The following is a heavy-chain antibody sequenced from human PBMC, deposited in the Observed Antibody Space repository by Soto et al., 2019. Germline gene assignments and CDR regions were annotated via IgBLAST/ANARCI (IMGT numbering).Heavy chain of an antibody. CDR2: IGPRGSTV. Sequence: QVQLVQSGGALVTPGGSLRLSCEASGFTFSDYAMNWIRQAPGRGLEWISYIGPRGSTVYYADSVKGRFTISRDNARKSLFLQMNILRVEDTAVDYYARSTDYYPFWGKGSLVTVSS. CDR1: GFTFSDYA. J-gene: IGHJ4*02. CDR3: ARSTDYYPF. V-gene: IGHV3-11*01.